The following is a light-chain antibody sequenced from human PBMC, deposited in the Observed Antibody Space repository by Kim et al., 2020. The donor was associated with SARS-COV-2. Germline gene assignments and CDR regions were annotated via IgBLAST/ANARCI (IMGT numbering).Light chain of an antibody. CDR1: SSDIAIYDY. V-gene: IGLV2-8*01. J-gene: IGLJ2*01. CDR2: DVT. Sequence: QSVTISCTGSSSDIAIYDYVSWYQQYPGKAPKLIIYDVTKRPSGVPDRFSGSKSANTASLTVSGLQAEDEADYYCSSYAGSNNGVFGGGTQLTVL. CDR3: SSYAGSNNGV.